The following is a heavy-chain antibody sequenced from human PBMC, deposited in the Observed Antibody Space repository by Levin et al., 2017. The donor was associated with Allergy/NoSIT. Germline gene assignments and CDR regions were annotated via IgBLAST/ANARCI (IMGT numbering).Heavy chain of an antibody. CDR1: GFTFSSYA. J-gene: IGHJ3*02. CDR3: AKDSGEPAAIQIWDAFDI. CDR2: ISGSGGST. D-gene: IGHD2-2*01. Sequence: GESLKISCAASGFTFSSYAMSWVRQAPGKGLEWVSAISGSGGSTYYADSVKGRFTISRDNSKNTLYLQMNSLRAEDTAVYYCAKDSGEPAAIQIWDAFDIWGQGTMVTVSS. V-gene: IGHV3-23*01.